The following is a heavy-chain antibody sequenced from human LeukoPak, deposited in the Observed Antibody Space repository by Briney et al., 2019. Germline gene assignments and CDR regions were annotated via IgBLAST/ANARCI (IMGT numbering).Heavy chain of an antibody. CDR2: IYYSGST. V-gene: IGHV4-30-4*08. Sequence: TLSLTCAVYGGSFSGYYWSWIRQPPGKGLEWIGYIYYSGSTYYNPSLKSRVTISVDTSKNQFSLKLSSVTAADTAVYYCARGGQEDIVVVPAAYFDPWGQGTLVTVSS. J-gene: IGHJ5*02. CDR3: ARGGQEDIVVVPAAYFDP. D-gene: IGHD2-2*01. CDR1: GGSFSGYY.